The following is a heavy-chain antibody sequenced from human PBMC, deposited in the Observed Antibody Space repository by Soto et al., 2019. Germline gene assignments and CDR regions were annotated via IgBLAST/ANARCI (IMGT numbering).Heavy chain of an antibody. CDR1: GYTFTSYG. Sequence: QVQLVQSGAEVKKPGASVKVSCKASGYTFTSYGISWVRQAPGQGLEWMGWISAYNGNTNYAQKLQGRVTMTTDTSTSTAYMGLRSLRSDDTAVYYCARGYSGYDSRPGYYYYYYGMDVWGQGTTVTVSS. D-gene: IGHD5-12*01. CDR3: ARGYSGYDSRPGYYYYYYGMDV. CDR2: ISAYNGNT. J-gene: IGHJ6*02. V-gene: IGHV1-18*04.